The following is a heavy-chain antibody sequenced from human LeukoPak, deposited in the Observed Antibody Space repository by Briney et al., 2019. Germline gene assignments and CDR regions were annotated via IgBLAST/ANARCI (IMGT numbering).Heavy chain of an antibody. D-gene: IGHD1-26*01. CDR3: ARDPEDMVGVHNFDN. V-gene: IGHV3-74*01. Sequence: PGGSLRLSCAASGFTFSSYWMHWVRQAPGKGLVWVSRINSDGSSTSYADSVKGRFTISRDSAKNTLYLQMNSLRAEDTAVYYCARDPEDMVGVHNFDNWGLGTLVTVSS. CDR1: GFTFSSYW. J-gene: IGHJ4*02. CDR2: INSDGSST.